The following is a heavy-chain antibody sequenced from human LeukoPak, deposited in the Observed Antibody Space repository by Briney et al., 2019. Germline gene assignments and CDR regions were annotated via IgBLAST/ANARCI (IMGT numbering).Heavy chain of an antibody. CDR3: ARDNNDFWTSYPFFDY. J-gene: IGHJ4*02. Sequence: GGSLRLSCAASGFTVSSNYMSWVRQAPGKGLEWVSVIYSGGSTYYADSVKGRFTISRDNSKNTLYLQMNSLRAEDTAVYYCARDNNDFWTSYPFFDYWGQGTLVTVSS. D-gene: IGHD3/OR15-3a*01. CDR1: GFTVSSNY. V-gene: IGHV3-66*01. CDR2: IYSGGST.